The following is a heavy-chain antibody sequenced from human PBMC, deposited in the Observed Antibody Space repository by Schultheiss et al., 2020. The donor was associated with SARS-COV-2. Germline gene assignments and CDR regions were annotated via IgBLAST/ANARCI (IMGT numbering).Heavy chain of an antibody. CDR2: IYYSGST. V-gene: IGHV4-59*08. CDR3: ARGVIAAAGNYFDY. Sequence: SETLSLTCAVYGGSFSGYYWSWIRQPPGKGLEWIGYIYYSGSTNYNPSLKSRVTISVDTSKNQFSLKLSSVTAADTAVYYCARGVIAAAGNYFDYWGQGTLVTVSS. D-gene: IGHD6-13*01. J-gene: IGHJ4*02. CDR1: GGSFSGYY.